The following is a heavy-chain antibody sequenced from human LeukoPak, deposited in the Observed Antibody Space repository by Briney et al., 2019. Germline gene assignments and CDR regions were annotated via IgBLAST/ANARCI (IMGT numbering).Heavy chain of an antibody. D-gene: IGHD3-16*01. Sequence: GGSLKLSCAASGFTFDDYAMHWVRQAPGKGLEWVSGISWNSGSIGYADSVKGRFTISRDNADDSVHLQMKRLRAEDTAVYYCARDAKSEGEMGISSLDVWGQGTLVTVSS. V-gene: IGHV3-9*01. CDR2: ISWNSGSI. J-gene: IGHJ3*01. CDR3: ARDAKSEGEMGISSLDV. CDR1: GFTFDDYA.